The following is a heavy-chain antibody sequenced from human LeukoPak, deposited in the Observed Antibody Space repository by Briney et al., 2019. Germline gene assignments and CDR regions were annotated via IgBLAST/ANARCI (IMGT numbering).Heavy chain of an antibody. V-gene: IGHV3-74*01. CDR3: AKRSSTSSGYFDF. CDR2: IKTDGSIT. D-gene: IGHD3-22*01. CDR1: GFSFSVYW. J-gene: IGHJ4*02. Sequence: GGSLRLSCAASGFSFSVYWMHWVRQAPGKGPVWVSRIKTDGSITDYADSVKGRLTISRDNAKNTLYLQMNSLRAEDTAVYYCAKRSSTSSGYFDFWGRGTLVTVSS.